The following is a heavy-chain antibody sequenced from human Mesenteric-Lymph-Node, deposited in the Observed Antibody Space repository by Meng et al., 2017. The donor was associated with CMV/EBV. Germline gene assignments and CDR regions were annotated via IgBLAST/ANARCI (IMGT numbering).Heavy chain of an antibody. CDR2: ISSSSSYI. CDR3: ARGKGFGELFEGVFDY. V-gene: IGHV3-21*01. D-gene: IGHD3-10*01. J-gene: IGHJ4*02. CDR1: GFTFSSYG. Sequence: GGSLRLSCAASGFTFSSYGMHWVRQAPGKGLEWVSSISSSSSYIYYADSVKGRFTISRDNAKNSLYLQMNSLRAEDTAVYYCARGKGFGELFEGVFDYWGQGTLVTVSS.